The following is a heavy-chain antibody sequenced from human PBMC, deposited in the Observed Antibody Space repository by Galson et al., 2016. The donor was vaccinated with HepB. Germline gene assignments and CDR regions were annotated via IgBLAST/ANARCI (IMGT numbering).Heavy chain of an antibody. V-gene: IGHV1-18*01. CDR2: ISTYTGNT. D-gene: IGHD3-3*01. J-gene: IGHJ4*02. Sequence: SVKVSCKASGYTFINYGITWLRQAPGQGLEWMGWISTYTGNTNYAHNVQGRVTMTTDRSTSTAYMELRSLRSDDTAVYYCARPHEFCSGDATCSGYLDSWGQGTLVTVSS. CDR3: ARPHEFCSGDATCSGYLDS. CDR1: GYTFINYG.